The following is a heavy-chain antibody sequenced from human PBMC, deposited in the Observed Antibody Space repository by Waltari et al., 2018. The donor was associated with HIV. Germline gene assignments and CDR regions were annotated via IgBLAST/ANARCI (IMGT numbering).Heavy chain of an antibody. CDR1: GYTFTSYG. D-gene: IGHD3-22*01. CDR3: ARDRGYYYDSSGYYQSFDY. J-gene: IGHJ4*02. Sequence: QVQLVQSGAEVKKPGASVKVSCKASGYTFTSYGISWVRQAPGQGLEWMGWISGYNGNPNYAQKLQGRVTMTTEPATSTAYMERRSLRSDDTAVYYCARDRGYYYDSSGYYQSFDYWGQGTLVTVSS. V-gene: IGHV1-18*01. CDR2: ISGYNGNP.